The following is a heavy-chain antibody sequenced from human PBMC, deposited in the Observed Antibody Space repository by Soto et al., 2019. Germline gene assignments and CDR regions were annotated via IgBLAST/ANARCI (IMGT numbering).Heavy chain of an antibody. CDR2: INHSGST. J-gene: IGHJ5*02. V-gene: IGHV4-34*01. D-gene: IGHD3-10*01. Sequence: QVQLQQWGAGLLKPSETLSLTCAVYGGSFSGYYWSWIRQPPGKGLEWIGEINHSGSTNYNPSLTSRVPISVHTSKNQFSLTLSSVTAADTAVYYCARKGRMGILWFGELFDPWGPGTLVTVSS. CDR1: GGSFSGYY. CDR3: ARKGRMGILWFGELFDP.